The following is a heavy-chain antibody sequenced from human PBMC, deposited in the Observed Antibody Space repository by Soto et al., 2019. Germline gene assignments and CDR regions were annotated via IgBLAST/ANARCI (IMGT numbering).Heavy chain of an antibody. CDR2: IERDDDDK. CDR3: ARSIRGPRRFNGMDV. V-gene: IGHV2-70*13. J-gene: IGHJ6*02. CDR1: GFSLTSPGMC. D-gene: IGHD1-20*01. Sequence: SGPTLVNPTETLTLTCTFSGFSLTSPGMCVSWIRQSPGKAMEWLALIERDDDDKYYSTSLKTRLTKYKDTRKNQVVLTMAIMEPADTATYYCARSIRGPRRFNGMDVWGQGT.